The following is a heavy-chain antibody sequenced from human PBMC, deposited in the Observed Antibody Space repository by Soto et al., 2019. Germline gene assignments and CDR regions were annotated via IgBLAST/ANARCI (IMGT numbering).Heavy chain of an antibody. CDR3: ARGLFMVAPDNEPFDY. CDR1: GFPFSSYA. Sequence: GGSLRLSCAASGFPFSSYAMSWVRQTPEKGLEWVAGISGGGNDRYYADFVQGRFTLSRDNSRNILYLQMSSLRADDTAMYFCARGLFMVAPDNEPFDYWGQGTLVTVSS. V-gene: IGHV3-23*01. J-gene: IGHJ4*02. CDR2: ISGGGNDR. D-gene: IGHD5-12*01.